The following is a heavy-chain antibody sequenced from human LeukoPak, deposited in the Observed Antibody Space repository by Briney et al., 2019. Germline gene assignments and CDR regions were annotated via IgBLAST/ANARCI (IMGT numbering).Heavy chain of an antibody. CDR1: GGTFSSYA. Sequence: SVKVSCKASGGTFSSYAISWVRQAPGQGLEWMGGIIPIFGTANYAQKFQGRVTITADESTSTAYMELSSLRAEDTAVYYCAKDSNMVRGVISRSGYFDYWGQGTLVTVSS. J-gene: IGHJ4*02. D-gene: IGHD3-10*01. CDR3: AKDSNMVRGVISRSGYFDY. CDR2: IIPIFGTA. V-gene: IGHV1-69*13.